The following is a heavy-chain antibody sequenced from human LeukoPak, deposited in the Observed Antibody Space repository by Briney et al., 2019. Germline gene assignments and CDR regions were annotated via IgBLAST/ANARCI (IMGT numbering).Heavy chain of an antibody. CDR3: ARAGYDSSDILFDY. CDR1: GGSISSYY. CDR2: IYYSGST. D-gene: IGHD3-22*01. Sequence: SETLSLTCTVSGGSISSYYWSWIRQPPGKGLEWIGYIYYSGSTNYNPSLKSRVTISVDTSKNQFSLKLSSVTAADTAVYYCARAGYDSSDILFDYWGQGTLVTVSS. J-gene: IGHJ4*02. V-gene: IGHV4-59*01.